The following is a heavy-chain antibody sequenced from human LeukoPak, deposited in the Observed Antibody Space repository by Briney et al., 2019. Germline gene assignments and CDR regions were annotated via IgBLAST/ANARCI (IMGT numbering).Heavy chain of an antibody. CDR1: GGSISSYY. V-gene: IGHV4-59*01. CDR2: IYYSGST. Sequence: PSETLSLTCTVSGGSISSYYWSWIRQPPGKGLEWIGYIYYSGSTNYNPSLKSRVTISVDTSKNQFSLKLCSVTAADTAVYYCARVGLYCSGGSCYSDGMDVWGKGTTVTVSS. D-gene: IGHD2-15*01. J-gene: IGHJ6*04. CDR3: ARVGLYCSGGSCYSDGMDV.